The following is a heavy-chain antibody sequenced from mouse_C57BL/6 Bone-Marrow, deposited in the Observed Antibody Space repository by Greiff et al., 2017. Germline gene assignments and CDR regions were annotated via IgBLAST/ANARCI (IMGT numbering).Heavy chain of an antibody. CDR2: IDPANGNT. Sequence: EVQGVESVAELVRPGASVKLSCTASGFYIKNTYMHWVKQRPEQGLEWIGRIDPANGNTKYAPKFQGKATITADTSSNTAYLQLSSLPSEDTAIYYCASPYGSSYGYYAMDYWGQGTSVTVSS. D-gene: IGHD1-1*01. CDR3: ASPYGSSYGYYAMDY. CDR1: GFYIKNTY. V-gene: IGHV14-3*01. J-gene: IGHJ4*01.